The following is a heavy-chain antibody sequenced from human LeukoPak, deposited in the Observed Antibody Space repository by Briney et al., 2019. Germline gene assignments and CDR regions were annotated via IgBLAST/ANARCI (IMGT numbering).Heavy chain of an antibody. D-gene: IGHD3-3*01. Sequence: SETLSLTCAVYGGSFSGYYWSWIRQPPGKGLEWIGEINHSGSTNYNPSLKSRVTISVDTSKNQFSLKLSSVTAADTAVYYCARWGDYDFWSGTLWDYWGQGTLVTVSS. J-gene: IGHJ4*02. V-gene: IGHV4-34*01. CDR1: GGSFSGYY. CDR3: ARWGDYDFWSGTLWDY. CDR2: INHSGST.